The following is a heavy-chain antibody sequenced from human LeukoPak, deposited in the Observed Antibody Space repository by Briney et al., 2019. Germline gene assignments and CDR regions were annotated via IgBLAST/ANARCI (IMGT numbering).Heavy chain of an antibody. CDR1: AFTFSSYG. CDR3: AKDAVGFRVVVPAAIPEH. Sequence: GGSLRLSCAASAFTFSSYGMHWVRQAPGKGLEWVAFIRYDGSIKYYADSVKGRFTISRDNSKNTLYLQMNSLRAEDTAVYYCAKDAVGFRVVVPAAIPEHWGQGTLVTVSS. D-gene: IGHD2-2*02. CDR2: IRYDGSIK. V-gene: IGHV3-30*02. J-gene: IGHJ1*01.